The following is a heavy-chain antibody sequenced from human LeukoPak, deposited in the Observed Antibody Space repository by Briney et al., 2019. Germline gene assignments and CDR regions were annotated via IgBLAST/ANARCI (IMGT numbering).Heavy chain of an antibody. Sequence: KPSETLSLTCTVSGGSISSYYWSWIRQPPGKGLEWIGEINHSGSTNYNPSLKSRVTISVDTSKNQFSLNLNSVTAADTAVYYCARDFRTRHMTVAGPGWFDPWGQGFLVTVSS. V-gene: IGHV4-34*01. J-gene: IGHJ5*02. CDR2: INHSGST. D-gene: IGHD6-19*01. CDR1: GGSISSYY. CDR3: ARDFRTRHMTVAGPGWFDP.